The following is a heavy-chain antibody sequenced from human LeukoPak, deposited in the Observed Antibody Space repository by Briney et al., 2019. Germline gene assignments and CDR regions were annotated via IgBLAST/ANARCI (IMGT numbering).Heavy chain of an antibody. V-gene: IGHV3-33*06. CDR1: GFTFSSYG. CDR2: IWYDGSNK. Sequence: GGSLRLSCAASGFTFSSYGMHWVRQAPGKGLEWVAVIWYDGSNKYYADFVKGRFTISRDNSKNTLYLQMNSLRAEDTAVYYCAKGYDFWSGYSDYWGQGTLVTVSS. J-gene: IGHJ4*02. D-gene: IGHD3-3*01. CDR3: AKGYDFWSGYSDY.